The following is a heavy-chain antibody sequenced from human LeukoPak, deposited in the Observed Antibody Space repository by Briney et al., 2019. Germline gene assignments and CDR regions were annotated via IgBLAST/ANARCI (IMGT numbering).Heavy chain of an antibody. CDR2: IYYSGST. V-gene: IGHV4-39*01. CDR3: ARRIAVAGLYWFDP. D-gene: IGHD6-19*01. Sequence: KNSETLSLTCTVSGGPISSSSYYWGWIRQPPGKGLEWIGSIYYSGSTYYNPSLKSRVTISVDTSKNQFSLKLSSVTAADTAVYYCARRIAVAGLYWFDPWGQGTLVTVSS. J-gene: IGHJ5*02. CDR1: GGPISSSSYY.